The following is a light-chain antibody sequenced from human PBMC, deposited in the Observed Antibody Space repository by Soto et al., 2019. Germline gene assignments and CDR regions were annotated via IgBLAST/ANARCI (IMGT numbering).Light chain of an antibody. V-gene: IGKV4-1*01. J-gene: IGKJ2*01. CDR2: WAS. Sequence: DIVMTQSPASLAVSLGERATINCKSSQSVLYSYTNKNYLAWYQQKPGQPTKLLIYWASTRESGVPDRFSGSGSGTNFTLPISSLQAEDVAVYYCQQYSNTPPHFGQGTKLEIK. CDR3: QQYSNTPPH. CDR1: QSVLYSYTNKNY.